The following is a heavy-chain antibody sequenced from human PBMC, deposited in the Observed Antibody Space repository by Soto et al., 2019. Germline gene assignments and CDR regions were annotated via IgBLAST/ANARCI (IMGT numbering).Heavy chain of an antibody. CDR1: GGSFSGHF. CDR3: ARSHRLFRGFGP. Sequence: SETLSLTCAVFGGSFSGHFWSWIRQSPGKGLEWIGEINQGGRTNCNPSLKSRVTMSLDTANNQFSLNLTSVTAADPATYYCARSHRLFRGFGPWGQGTPVTVS. J-gene: IGHJ5*02. V-gene: IGHV4-34*01. CDR2: INQGGRT.